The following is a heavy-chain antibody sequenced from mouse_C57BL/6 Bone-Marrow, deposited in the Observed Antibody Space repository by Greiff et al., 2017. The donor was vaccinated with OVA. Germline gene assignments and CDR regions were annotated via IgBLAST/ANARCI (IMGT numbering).Heavy chain of an antibody. D-gene: IGHD1-1*02. Sequence: QVQLKQSGAELARPGASVKLSCKASGYTFTSYGISWVKQRTGQGLEWIGEIYPRSGNTYYNEKFKGKATLTADKSSSTAYMELRSLTSEDSAVYFCARSGGSLYFDSWGQGTTLTVSS. CDR2: IYPRSGNT. J-gene: IGHJ2*01. CDR1: GYTFTSYG. CDR3: ARSGGSLYFDS. V-gene: IGHV1-81*01.